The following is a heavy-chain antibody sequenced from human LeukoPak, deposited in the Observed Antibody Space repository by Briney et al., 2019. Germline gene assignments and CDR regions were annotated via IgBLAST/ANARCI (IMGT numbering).Heavy chain of an antibody. Sequence: GGPVRLSCAASGVTVSSNYMSWDRQALRKRPEWVSAIYRGDSTYHADYVKCRFTISRDNSKNTLYLQMNSLRAEDTAVYYCARGAGGPPGYWGQGTLVTVSS. J-gene: IGHJ4*02. V-gene: IGHV3-53*01. CDR1: GVTVSSNY. CDR2: IYRGDST. D-gene: IGHD2-15*01. CDR3: ARGAGGPPGY.